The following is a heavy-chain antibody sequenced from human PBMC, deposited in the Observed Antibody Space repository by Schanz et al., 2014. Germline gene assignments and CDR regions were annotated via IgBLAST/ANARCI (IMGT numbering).Heavy chain of an antibody. Sequence: QVVESGGGSVQPGGSLSVSCAASGFTFSNYWMSWVRQAPGKGLEWVANIKQDGSEKFYVDSVKGRFTISRDNAKNALYLQMNGLRAEDTAVYYCAKGRMTATNFFDSWGQGTLVTVSS. V-gene: IGHV3-7*01. J-gene: IGHJ4*02. CDR2: IKQDGSEK. CDR1: GFTFSNYW. D-gene: IGHD1-7*01. CDR3: AKGRMTATNFFDS.